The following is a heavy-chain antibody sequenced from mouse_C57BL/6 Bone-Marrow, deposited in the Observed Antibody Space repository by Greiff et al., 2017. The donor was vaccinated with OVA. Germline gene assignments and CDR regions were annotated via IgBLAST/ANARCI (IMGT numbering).Heavy chain of an antibody. V-gene: IGHV1-50*01. Sequence: QVQLQQPGAEFVKPGASVKLSCKASGYTFTNYYIQWIKQRPGQSLEWIGEIDPSDSYTNYTQKFKGKATLTVDTSSSPAYMQLSSLKSEASAVYYCGSRGFAYWGQGTLVTVSA. CDR2: IDPSDSYT. CDR1: GYTFTNYY. CDR3: GSRGFAY. J-gene: IGHJ3*01. D-gene: IGHD1-1*01.